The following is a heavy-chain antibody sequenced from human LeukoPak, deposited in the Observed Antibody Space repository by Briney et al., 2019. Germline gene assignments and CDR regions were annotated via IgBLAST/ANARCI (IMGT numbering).Heavy chain of an antibody. CDR2: IKSKSDGGTI. Sequence: GGSLRLSCAASGFTFSSYGMHWVRQAPGKGLEWVGRIKSKSDGGTIDYAAPVKGRFTISRDDSKNTLYLQMHSLTTEDTAVYYCATTRTYWGQGTLSPSPQ. V-gene: IGHV3-15*07. CDR3: ATTRTY. CDR1: GFTFSSYG. J-gene: IGHJ4*02.